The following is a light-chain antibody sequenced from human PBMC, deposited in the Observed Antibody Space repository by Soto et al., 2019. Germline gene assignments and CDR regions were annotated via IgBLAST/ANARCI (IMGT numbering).Light chain of an antibody. CDR3: QQYYSYTRT. CDR2: AAS. CDR1: QGISSY. V-gene: IGKV1-8*01. Sequence: AIRMTQSPSSFSASTGDRVTITCRASQGISSYLAWYQQKPGKAPKLLIYAASTLQSGVPSRFSGSGSGTDFTLNIRCLQSEDFATYSCQQYYSYTRTFGQGTKV. J-gene: IGKJ1*01.